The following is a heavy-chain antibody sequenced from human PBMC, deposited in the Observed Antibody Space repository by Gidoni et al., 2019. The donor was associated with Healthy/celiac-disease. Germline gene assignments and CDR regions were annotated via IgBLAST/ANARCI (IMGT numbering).Heavy chain of an antibody. J-gene: IGHJ6*02. Sequence: QVQLVESGGGVVQPGRSLRLSCAASGFTFSSYAMHWFRQAPGKGLEWVAVISYDGSNKYYADSVKGRFTISRDNSKNTLYLQMNSLRAEDTAVYYCARPEARYDFWSGYRHYYYGMDVWGQGTTVTVSS. CDR2: ISYDGSNK. CDR1: GFTFSSYA. CDR3: ARPEARYDFWSGYRHYYYGMDV. V-gene: IGHV3-30-3*01. D-gene: IGHD3-3*01.